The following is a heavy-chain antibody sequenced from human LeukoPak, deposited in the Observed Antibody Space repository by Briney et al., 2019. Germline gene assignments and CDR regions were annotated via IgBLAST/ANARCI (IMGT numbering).Heavy chain of an antibody. D-gene: IGHD6-6*01. Sequence: PGGSLRLSCAASGFTFSSYWMHWVRQAPGKGLVWVSRINSDGSSTSYADSVKGRFTISRDNSKNTLYLQMNSLRAEDTAVYYCAKVWASSSLWFDPWGQGTLVTVSS. J-gene: IGHJ5*02. CDR2: INSDGSST. CDR1: GFTFSSYW. V-gene: IGHV3-74*01. CDR3: AKVWASSSLWFDP.